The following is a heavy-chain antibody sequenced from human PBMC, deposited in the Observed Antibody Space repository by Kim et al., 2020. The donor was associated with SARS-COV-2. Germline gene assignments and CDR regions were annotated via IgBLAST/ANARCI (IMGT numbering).Heavy chain of an antibody. V-gene: IGHV3-30*07. CDR1: GFTFTNYA. CDR3: VRDDLDIVGVVGYWGMDV. J-gene: IGHJ6*02. CDR2: ISYDGGKK. Sequence: GGSLRLSCAASGFTFTNYAMHWVRQVPGKGLEWVAVISYDGGKKYYAYSMNGRFTISRDNSKNTLYLQMNSLRAEDAAVYYCVRDDLDIVGVVGYWGMDVCGQGSTVT. D-gene: IGHD2-15*01.